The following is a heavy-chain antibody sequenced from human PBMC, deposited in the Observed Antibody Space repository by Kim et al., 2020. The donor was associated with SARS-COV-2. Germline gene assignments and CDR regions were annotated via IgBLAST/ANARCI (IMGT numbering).Heavy chain of an antibody. CDR2: ISSNGGST. CDR1: GFTFSSYA. CDR3: VKDSMEIFGVVMRPAYYFDY. D-gene: IGHD3-3*01. V-gene: IGHV3-64D*09. J-gene: IGHJ4*02. Sequence: GGSLRLSCSASGFTFSSYAMHWVRQAPGKGLEYVSAISSNGGSTYYADSVKGRFTISRDNSKNTLYLQMSSLRAEDTAVYYCVKDSMEIFGVVMRPAYYFDYWGQGTLVTVSS.